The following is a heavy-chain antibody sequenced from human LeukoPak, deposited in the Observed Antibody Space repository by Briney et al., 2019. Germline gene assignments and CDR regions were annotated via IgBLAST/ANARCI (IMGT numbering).Heavy chain of an antibody. CDR3: ARDYSYGDDAFDI. CDR2: IIPIHGIA. V-gene: IGHV1-69*10. Sequence: ASVKVSCKASGYTFTSYAMSWVRQAPGQGLEWMGWIIPIHGIANYAQKFQGRVTITTDKSMSTAYMELPSLRSEDTAVYYCARDYSYGDDAFDIWGQGTMVTVSS. CDR1: GYTFTSYA. J-gene: IGHJ3*02. D-gene: IGHD5-18*01.